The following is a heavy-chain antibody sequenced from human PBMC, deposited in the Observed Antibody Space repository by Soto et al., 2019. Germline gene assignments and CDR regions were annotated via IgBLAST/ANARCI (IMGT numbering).Heavy chain of an antibody. J-gene: IGHJ4*02. Sequence: GGSLRLSCAASGFTFSDYYMSWIRQAPGKGLEWVSYISSSSSYTNYADSLKSRLTITKDTSKNQVVLTMTNMDPVDTATYYCAHRRSGSTVFDYWGQGTLVTVSS. CDR3: AHRRSGSTVFDY. D-gene: IGHD6-25*01. CDR2: ISSSSSYT. CDR1: GFTFSDYY. V-gene: IGHV3-11*03.